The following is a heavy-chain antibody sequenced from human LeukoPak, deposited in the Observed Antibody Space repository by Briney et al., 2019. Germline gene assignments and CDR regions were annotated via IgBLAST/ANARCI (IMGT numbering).Heavy chain of an antibody. CDR1: GFTFSSYA. J-gene: IGHJ4*02. CDR2: ISGSGGST. V-gene: IGHV3-23*01. CDR3: ARTYDSSGYDYGNYFDY. Sequence: GGSLRLSCAASGFTFSSYAMSWVRQAPGKGLEWVSAISGSGGSTYYADSVKGRFTISRDNSKNMLYLQMNSLRVEDTAVYYCARTYDSSGYDYGNYFDYWGQGTLVTVSS. D-gene: IGHD3-22*01.